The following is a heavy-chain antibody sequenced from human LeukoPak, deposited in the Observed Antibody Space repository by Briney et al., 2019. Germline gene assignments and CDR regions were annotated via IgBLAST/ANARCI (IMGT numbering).Heavy chain of an antibody. CDR3: AGDPARATRGREDY. D-gene: IGHD3-16*01. V-gene: IGHV4-34*01. CDR1: GGSFSGYY. CDR2: INHSGST. Sequence: SETLSLTCAVYGGSFSGYYWSWIRPPPGKGLGWVGEINHSGSTNYDPTLKSRVTISVDTSKNQFSLKLSSVTAADTAVYYCAGDPARATRGREDYWGQGTLVTVSS. J-gene: IGHJ4*02.